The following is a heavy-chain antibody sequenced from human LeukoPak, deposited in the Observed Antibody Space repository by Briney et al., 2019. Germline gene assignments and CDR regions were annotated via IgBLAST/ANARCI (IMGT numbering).Heavy chain of an antibody. Sequence: TSETLSLTCTVSGGSISSYYWSWIRQPPGKGLEWIGYIYYSGSTNYNPSLKSRVTISVDTSKNQFSLKLSSVTAADTAVYYCARGFDDFWSGHLLPYYYYYYYMDVWGKGTTVTVSS. D-gene: IGHD3-3*01. CDR3: ARGFDDFWSGHLLPYYYYYYYMDV. J-gene: IGHJ6*03. CDR1: GGSISSYY. V-gene: IGHV4-59*01. CDR2: IYYSGST.